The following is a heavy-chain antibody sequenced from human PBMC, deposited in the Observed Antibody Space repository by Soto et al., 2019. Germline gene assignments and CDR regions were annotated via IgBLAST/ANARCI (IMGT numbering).Heavy chain of an antibody. J-gene: IGHJ4*02. V-gene: IGHV3-23*01. CDR3: AKDSKITYYYGSGSYSTPTKPPFDY. CDR1: GFTFSSYA. D-gene: IGHD3-10*01. CDR2: ISGSGGST. Sequence: EVQLLESGGGLVQPGGSLRLSCAASGFTFSSYAMSWVRQAPGKGLEWVSAISGSGGSTYYADSVKGRFTISRDNSKNTLYLQMNSVRAEDTAVYYCAKDSKITYYYGSGSYSTPTKPPFDYWGQGTLVTVSS.